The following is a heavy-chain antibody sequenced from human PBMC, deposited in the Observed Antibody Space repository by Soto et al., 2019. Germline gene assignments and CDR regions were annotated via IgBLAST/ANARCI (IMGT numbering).Heavy chain of an antibody. Sequence: QVQLVESGGGLVKPGGSLRLSCAASGFTFSDYYMSWIRQAPGKRLEWVSYISSSSSYTNYADSVKGRFPISRDNAKNSLYLQMNSLRAEDTAVYYCASYTSSGWYEGYFDYWGQGTLVTVSS. CDR1: GFTFSDYY. CDR3: ASYTSSGWYEGYFDY. D-gene: IGHD6-19*01. CDR2: ISSSSSYT. V-gene: IGHV3-11*06. J-gene: IGHJ4*02.